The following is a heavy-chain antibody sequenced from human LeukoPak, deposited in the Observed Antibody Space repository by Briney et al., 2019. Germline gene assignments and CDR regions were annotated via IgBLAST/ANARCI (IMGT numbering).Heavy chain of an antibody. CDR3: ANDGYSGYGDFDY. CDR1: GFTFSSYG. CDR2: ISYDGSNK. D-gene: IGHD5-12*01. J-gene: IGHJ4*02. V-gene: IGHV3-30*18. Sequence: GGSLRHSCAASGFTFSSYGIHWVRQAPGKGLEWVAVISYDGSNKYYADSVKGRFTISRDNSKNTLYLQMNSLRAEDTAVYYCANDGYSGYGDFDYWGQGTLVTVSS.